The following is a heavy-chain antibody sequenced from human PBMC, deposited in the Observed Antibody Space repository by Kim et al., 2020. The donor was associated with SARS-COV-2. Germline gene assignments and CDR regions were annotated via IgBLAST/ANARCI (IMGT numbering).Heavy chain of an antibody. CDR1: GFSFNNFG. J-gene: IGHJ4*02. V-gene: IGHV3-30*03. CDR2: ISYEGSIK. Sequence: GGSLRLSCAASGFSFNNFGMHWVRQAPGKGLEWLASISYEGSIKYYQDSLRGRFTISRDSSKNTLYLQMNSLRAEDTALYYCARSGGVFDFRSSYYSAHWGEGPLVTVSA. CDR3: ARSGGVFDFRSSYYSAH. D-gene: IGHD3-3*01.